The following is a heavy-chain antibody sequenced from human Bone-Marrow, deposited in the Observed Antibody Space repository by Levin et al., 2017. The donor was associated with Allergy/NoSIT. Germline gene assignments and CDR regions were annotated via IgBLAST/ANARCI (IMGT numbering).Heavy chain of an antibody. V-gene: IGHV3-30*04. CDR1: GFNFFSYA. CDR2: ISYDGSNK. Sequence: GGSLRLSCAASGFNFFSYAMHWVRQAPGKGPEWVSVISYDGSNKFYAESVKGRFTISRDNSKNTLSLQMSSLRPEDTAIYYCVRDRTRGIAVTGTFFDSWGQGSHVIVSS. CDR3: VRDRTRGIAVTGTFFDS. D-gene: IGHD6-19*01. J-gene: IGHJ4*02.